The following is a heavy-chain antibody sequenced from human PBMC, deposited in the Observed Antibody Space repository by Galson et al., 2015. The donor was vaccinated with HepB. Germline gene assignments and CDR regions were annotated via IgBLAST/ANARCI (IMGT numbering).Heavy chain of an antibody. CDR1: GFTFSSYA. J-gene: IGHJ5*02. D-gene: IGHD7-27*01. CDR2: ISYDGSNK. V-gene: IGHV3-30-3*01. Sequence: SLRLSCAASGFTFSSYAMHWVRQAPGKGLEWVAVISYDGSNKYYADSVKGRLTISRDNSKNTLYLQMNSLRAEDTAVYYCARDLTGDRLDPPSWFDPWGQGTLVTVSS. CDR3: ARDLTGDRLDPPSWFDP.